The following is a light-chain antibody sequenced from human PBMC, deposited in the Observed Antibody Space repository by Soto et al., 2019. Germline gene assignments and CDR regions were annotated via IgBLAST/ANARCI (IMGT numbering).Light chain of an antibody. CDR2: WSS. J-gene: IGKJ2*01. V-gene: IGKV4-1*01. Sequence: DIVMTQSPDSLAVSLGERATIDCKSSQSVLYTSNSRNYLAWYQQRPGQPPKLLIYWSSTRESGVPDRFSGSGSGTHFTLTISSLQAEDVAVYYCQQYYNTPTTFGQGTKLKIK. CDR3: QQYYNTPTT. CDR1: QSVLYTSNSRNY.